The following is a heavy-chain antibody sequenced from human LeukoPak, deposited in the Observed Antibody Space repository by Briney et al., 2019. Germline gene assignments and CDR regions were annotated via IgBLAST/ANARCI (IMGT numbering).Heavy chain of an antibody. Sequence: PGGSLSLSCAASGLTFDGYAMHWVRQPPGKGLEWVSGISWSSGSKGYAVSVKGRFTISRDNAKNSLYLQMNSLRAEDTALYYCAKDVYSSSLAPGDYWGQGTLVTVSS. CDR1: GLTFDGYA. J-gene: IGHJ4*02. D-gene: IGHD6-13*01. V-gene: IGHV3-9*01. CDR3: AKDVYSSSLAPGDY. CDR2: ISWSSGSK.